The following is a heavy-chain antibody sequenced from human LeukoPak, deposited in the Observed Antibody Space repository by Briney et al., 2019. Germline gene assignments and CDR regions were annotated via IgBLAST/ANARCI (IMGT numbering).Heavy chain of an antibody. V-gene: IGHV4-4*02. CDR1: GGSISSSNW. D-gene: IGHD3-10*01. CDR3: AREATLLWFGDDAFDI. Sequence: ASETLSLTCAVTGGSISSSNWWSWVRQPPGKGLEWIGEIYHSGSTNYNPSLKSRVTISVDKSKNQFSLKLSSVTAADTAVYYCAREATLLWFGDDAFDIWGQGTMVTVSS. J-gene: IGHJ3*02. CDR2: IYHSGST.